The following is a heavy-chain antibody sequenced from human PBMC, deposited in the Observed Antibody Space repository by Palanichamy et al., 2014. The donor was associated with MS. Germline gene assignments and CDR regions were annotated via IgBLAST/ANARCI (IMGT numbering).Heavy chain of an antibody. D-gene: IGHD3-3*01. CDR2: ISSSSSTI. CDR1: GFTFSSYS. Sequence: EVQLVESGGGLVQPGGSLRLSCAASGFTFSSYSMNWVRQAPGKGLEWVSYISSSSSTIYYADSVKGRFTISRDNAKNSLYLQMNSLRDEDTAVYYCARDYDFWSGYSDYYGMDVWGQGTTVTVSS. CDR3: ARDYDFWSGYSDYYGMDV. V-gene: IGHV3-48*02. J-gene: IGHJ6*02.